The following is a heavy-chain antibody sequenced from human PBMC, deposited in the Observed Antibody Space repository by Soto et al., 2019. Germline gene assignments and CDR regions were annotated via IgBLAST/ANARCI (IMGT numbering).Heavy chain of an antibody. D-gene: IGHD3-10*01. CDR1: GGSISSGGYS. CDR3: ARFDSYYQRYYFDY. J-gene: IGHJ4*02. CDR2: IYHSGST. Sequence: SETLSLTCAVSGGSISSGGYSWSWIRQPPGKGLEWIGYIYHSGSTYYNPSLKSRVTISVDRSKNQFSLKLSSVTAADTAVYYCARFDSYYQRYYFDYWGQGTLVTVSS. V-gene: IGHV4-30-2*01.